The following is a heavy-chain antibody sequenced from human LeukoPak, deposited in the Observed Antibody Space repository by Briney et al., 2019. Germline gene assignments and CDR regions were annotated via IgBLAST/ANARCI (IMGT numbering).Heavy chain of an antibody. CDR1: GFTFSSYG. CDR2: ISLSGSYI. J-gene: IGHJ5*02. V-gene: IGHV3-21*01. Sequence: GGSLRLSCAASGFTFSSYGMSWVRQAPGKGLEWVSSISLSGSYIYYADSVKGRFTISRDNAKNSLYLQMNSLRAEDTAVYYCARRQYLWSSRENWFDPWGQGTLVTVSS. CDR3: ARRQYLWSSRENWFDP. D-gene: IGHD6-13*01.